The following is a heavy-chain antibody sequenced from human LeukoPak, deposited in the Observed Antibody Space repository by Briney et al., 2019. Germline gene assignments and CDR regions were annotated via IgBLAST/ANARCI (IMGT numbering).Heavy chain of an antibody. CDR2: IYYSGST. CDR3: ARVGGGSYNFDY. CDR1: GGSISSGGYY. Sequence: SQTLSLTCTVSGGSISSGGYYWSWIRQHPGKGLEWIGYIYYSGSTYYNPFLKSRVTISVDTSKNQFSLKLSSVTAADTAVYYCARVGGGSYNFDYWGQGTLVTVSS. V-gene: IGHV4-31*03. J-gene: IGHJ4*02. D-gene: IGHD2-15*01.